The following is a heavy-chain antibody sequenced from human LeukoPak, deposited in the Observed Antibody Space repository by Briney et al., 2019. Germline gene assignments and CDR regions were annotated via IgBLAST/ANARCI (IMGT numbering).Heavy chain of an antibody. CDR3: AKATLGSMVYYFDY. J-gene: IGHJ4*02. V-gene: IGHV3-23*01. D-gene: IGHD3-10*01. CDR1: GFTFSSYA. CDR2: ISGSGGST. Sequence: PGGSLRLSCAASGFTFSSYAMSWVRQAPGKGLQWVSAISGSGGSTYYVDSVQGRSSISRDNSKNTLYLQINSLRAEDTAVYYCAKATLGSMVYYFDYSGQGTLVTVSS.